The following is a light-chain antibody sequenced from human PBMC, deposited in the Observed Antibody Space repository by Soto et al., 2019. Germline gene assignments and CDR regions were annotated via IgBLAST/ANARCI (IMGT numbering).Light chain of an antibody. Sequence: ETLMTQSPATPSVSPGERATLSCRASQSVSDYLAWYQQRPGQAPRLLIFGASTRATGFPARFSGSGSGTEFTLTISSLQSEDFAVYYCQQYKDWPHTFGQGTKVDIK. CDR3: QQYKDWPHT. CDR2: GAS. J-gene: IGKJ1*01. CDR1: QSVSDY. V-gene: IGKV3-15*01.